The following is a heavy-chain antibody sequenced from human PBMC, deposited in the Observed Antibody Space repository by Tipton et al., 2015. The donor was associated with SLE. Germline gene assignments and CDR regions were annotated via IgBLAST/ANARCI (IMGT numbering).Heavy chain of an antibody. Sequence: TLSLTCSFSGGSISNGGYYWTWIRQHPGKGLEWIGYIYYTGKTVYNPSLKSRLTISVDTSHNQFSLRLTSVAAADTAVYYCARHGYEEYFDYWGQGTLVTVSS. CDR2: IYYTGKT. J-gene: IGHJ4*02. CDR3: ARHGYEEYFDY. CDR1: GGSISNGGYY. V-gene: IGHV4-31*03. D-gene: IGHD5-18*01.